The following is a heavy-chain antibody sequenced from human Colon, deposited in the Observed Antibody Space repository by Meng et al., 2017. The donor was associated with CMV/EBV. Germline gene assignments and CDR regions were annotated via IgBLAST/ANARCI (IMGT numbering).Heavy chain of an antibody. CDR1: DGSFTNNNYY. V-gene: IGHV4-39*01. CDR2: IYYTGST. CDR3: VRRELQTGRDY. J-gene: IGHJ4*02. D-gene: IGHD1-7*01. Sequence: SETLSPTCTFPDGSFTNNNYYWGWIRQPPGKGREWIANIYYTGSTSYNPSLKSRVTIAVDTSTNQSSLSLSSVTAADTAVYYCVRRELQTGRDYWGQGTLVTVSS.